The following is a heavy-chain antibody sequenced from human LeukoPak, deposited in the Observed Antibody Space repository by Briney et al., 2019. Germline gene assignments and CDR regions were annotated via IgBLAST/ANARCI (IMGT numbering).Heavy chain of an antibody. Sequence: SETLSLTCTVSGGSISTSNYYWGWIRQPPGKGLEWIGNIHYSGSTNYNPSLKSRVTISVDTSKNQFSLKLSSVTAADTAVYYCARGGDYYDNSGPLDCWGQGTLVTVSS. D-gene: IGHD3-22*01. CDR1: GGSISTSNYY. J-gene: IGHJ4*02. CDR3: ARGGDYYDNSGPLDC. CDR2: IHYSGST. V-gene: IGHV4-61*05.